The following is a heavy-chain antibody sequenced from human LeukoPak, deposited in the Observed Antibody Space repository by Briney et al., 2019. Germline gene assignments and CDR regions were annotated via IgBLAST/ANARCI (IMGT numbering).Heavy chain of an antibody. D-gene: IGHD1-26*01. J-gene: IGHJ4*02. CDR3: ARAGLVAGFDY. V-gene: IGHV1-69*04. Sequence: ASVKVSCKASGGTFSSYAISWVRQAPGQGLEWMGRIIPILGIANYAQKFQGRVTITADKSTSTAYMELSSLRSEDTAVYYCARAGLVAGFDYWGQGTLVTVSS. CDR2: IIPILGIA. CDR1: GGTFSSYA.